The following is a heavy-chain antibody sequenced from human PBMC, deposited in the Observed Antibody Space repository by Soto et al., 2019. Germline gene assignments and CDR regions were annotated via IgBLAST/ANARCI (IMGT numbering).Heavy chain of an antibody. Sequence: QVQLQESGPGLVKPSQTLSLTCTVSGGSISSGGYYWSWIRQHPGKGLEWIGYIYYSGSTYYNPSLKSRVTISVDTSKNQFSLKMSSVTAADTAVYYCARVCITMVRGEGHDAFDIWGQGTMVTVSS. CDR3: ARVCITMVRGEGHDAFDI. J-gene: IGHJ3*02. CDR2: IYYSGST. D-gene: IGHD3-10*01. V-gene: IGHV4-31*03. CDR1: GGSISSGGYY.